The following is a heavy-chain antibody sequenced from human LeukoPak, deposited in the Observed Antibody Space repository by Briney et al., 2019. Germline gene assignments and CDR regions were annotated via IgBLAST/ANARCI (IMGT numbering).Heavy chain of an antibody. J-gene: IGHJ6*04. CDR1: AGTFTSYA. CDR2: IITIFGTA. D-gene: IGHD2-15*01. V-gene: IGHV1-69*06. CDR3: ARMSYCSGGSCLGFGMDV. Sequence: SVKVSCTASAGTFTSYAISWVRQAPGPGLEWKGGIITIFGTANYAQKFQGRVAITADKSTSAAYMELSSLRSEDTAVYYCARMSYCSGGSCLGFGMDVWGKGTTVTVSS.